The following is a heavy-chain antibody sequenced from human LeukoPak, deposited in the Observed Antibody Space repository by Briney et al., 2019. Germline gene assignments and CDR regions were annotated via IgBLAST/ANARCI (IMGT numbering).Heavy chain of an antibody. CDR1: GGSISSYY. CDR3: ARGMGSAYDYGYYYMDV. J-gene: IGHJ6*03. V-gene: IGHV4-59*01. D-gene: IGHD3-3*01. CDR2: IYYSGST. Sequence: PSETLSLTCTVSGGSISSYYWSWIRQPPGKGLEWIGYIYYSGSTNYNPSLKSRVTISVDTSKNQFSLKLSSVTAADTAVYYCARGMGSAYDYGYYYMDVWGKGTTVTVSS.